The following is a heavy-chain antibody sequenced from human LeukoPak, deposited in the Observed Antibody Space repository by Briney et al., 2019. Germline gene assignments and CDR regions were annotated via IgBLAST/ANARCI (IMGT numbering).Heavy chain of an antibody. D-gene: IGHD6-13*01. J-gene: IGHJ4*02. CDR1: GFTFSSYW. V-gene: IGHV3-7*01. CDR3: ARSGGSSWSQVFHY. Sequence: GGSLRLSCAASGFTFSSYWMSWVRQAPGKGLEWVANIKQDGSEKYYVDSVKGRFTISRDNAKNSLYLQMNSLRAEDTAVYYCARSGGSSWSQVFHYWGQGTLVTVSS. CDR2: IKQDGSEK.